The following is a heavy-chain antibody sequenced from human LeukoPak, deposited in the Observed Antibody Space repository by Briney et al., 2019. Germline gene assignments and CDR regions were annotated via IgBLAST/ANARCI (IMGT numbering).Heavy chain of an antibody. J-gene: IGHJ4*02. CDR2: IYFGGT. D-gene: IGHD6-6*01. Sequence: PSQTLSLTCTVSGGSISSGYYYWSWIRQPPGKGLEYIGYIYFGGTYYNPSLKSRVTISVDTSKNQFSLKLSSVTAADTAVYYCARGTWSSSIDYWGQGTLVTVSS. CDR1: GGSISSGYYY. CDR3: ARGTWSSSIDY. V-gene: IGHV4-30-4*01.